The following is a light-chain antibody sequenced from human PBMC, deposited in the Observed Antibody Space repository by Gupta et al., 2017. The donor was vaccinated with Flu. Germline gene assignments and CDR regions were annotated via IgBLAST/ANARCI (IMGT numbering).Light chain of an antibody. CDR2: GSS. J-gene: IGKJ5*01. Sequence: DIQMTQSPSSLSASIGDRVTSTCRASQSISSYLNWYQHKAGKAPKLLIYGSSSWQSGVPSRFGGSGFGKHXPLTISXRQQEDFASYYCHQTDNNRSITFGXGTLLDIK. CDR1: QSISSY. V-gene: IGKV1-39*01. CDR3: HQTDNNRSIT.